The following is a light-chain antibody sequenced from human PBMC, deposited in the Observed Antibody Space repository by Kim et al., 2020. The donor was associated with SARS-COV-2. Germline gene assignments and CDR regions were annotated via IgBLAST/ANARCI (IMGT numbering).Light chain of an antibody. CDR1: QSVSSCY. CDR3: QQDYNLFT. V-gene: IGKV3D-7*01. Sequence: PGERVTLSCRASQSVSSCYLTWSQQKPGQAPRLLIYGASTRDTGIPARFTGSGSGTAFTLTISSLQPKDFAVYYCQQDYNLFTFAPGTKVDIK. J-gene: IGKJ3*01. CDR2: GAS.